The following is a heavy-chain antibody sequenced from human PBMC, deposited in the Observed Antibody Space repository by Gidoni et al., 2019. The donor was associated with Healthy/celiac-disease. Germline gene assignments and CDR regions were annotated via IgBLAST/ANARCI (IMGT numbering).Heavy chain of an antibody. CDR3: ARGEDLKWELLRSSSYWSFDY. V-gene: IGHV1-2*06. CDR2: INPNSGGT. D-gene: IGHD1-26*01. CDR1: GYTFTGYY. J-gene: IGHJ4*02. Sequence: QVQLVQSGAEVKKPGASVKVSCKASGYTFTGYYMHWVRQAPGQGLEWMGRINPNSGGTNYAQKFQGRVTMTRDTSISTAYMELSRLRSDDTAVYYCARGEDLKWELLRSSSYWSFDYWGQGTLVTVSS.